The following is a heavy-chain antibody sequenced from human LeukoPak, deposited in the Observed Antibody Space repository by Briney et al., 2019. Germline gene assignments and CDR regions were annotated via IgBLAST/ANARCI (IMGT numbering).Heavy chain of an antibody. CDR1: GFTFSDDC. CDR2: ITGSGGGT. CDR3: AKGRAAGAVDWFDP. D-gene: IGHD6-13*01. Sequence: GGSLRLSCAASGFTFSDDCIMWVRQAPGKGLQWVSSITGSGGGTFYADSVKGRFVISRDNSKNTLYLQLNSLRVEDTAVYYCAKGRAAGAVDWFDPWGQGTLVTVSS. V-gene: IGHV3-23*01. J-gene: IGHJ5*02.